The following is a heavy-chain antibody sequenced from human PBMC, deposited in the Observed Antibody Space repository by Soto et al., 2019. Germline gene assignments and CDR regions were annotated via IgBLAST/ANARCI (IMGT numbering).Heavy chain of an antibody. CDR3: AHNLVAGTSWFDP. D-gene: IGHD6-19*01. CDR1: GFSLSTSGVG. V-gene: IGHV2-5*02. CDR2: IYWDDDK. J-gene: IGHJ5*02. Sequence: QITLKESGPPLVKPTQTLTLTCTFSGFSLSTSGVGVVWVRQPPGKALEWLGIIYWDDDKRYRPSLKSRLTITKHTSKNHVVLTMTHMDPVDTGTYYCAHNLVAGTSWFDPWGQGTLVTLSS.